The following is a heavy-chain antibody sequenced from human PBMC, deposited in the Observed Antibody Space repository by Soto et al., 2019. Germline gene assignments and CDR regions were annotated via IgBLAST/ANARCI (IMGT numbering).Heavy chain of an antibody. CDR3: ASAKDWNYAGY. J-gene: IGHJ4*02. Sequence: SETLSLTCTVSGGSVSSGSYYWSWIRQPPGKGLEWIGYIYYSGSTNYNPSLKSRVTISVDTSKNQFSLKLSSVTAADTAVYYCASAKDWNYAGYWGQGTLVTVSS. D-gene: IGHD1-7*01. CDR2: IYYSGST. CDR1: GGSVSSGSYY. V-gene: IGHV4-61*01.